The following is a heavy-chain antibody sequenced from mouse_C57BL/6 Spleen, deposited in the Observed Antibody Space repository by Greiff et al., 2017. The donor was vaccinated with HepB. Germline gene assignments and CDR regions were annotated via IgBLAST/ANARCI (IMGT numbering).Heavy chain of an antibody. CDR1: RYAFSSSW. J-gene: IGHJ3*01. V-gene: IGHV1-82*01. CDR3: ARSSLAWFAY. CDR2: IYPGDGDT. Sequence: QVQLQQSGPELVKPGASVKISCKASRYAFSSSWMNWVKQRPGKGLEWIGRIYPGDGDTNYNGKFKGKATLTADKSSSTAYMQLSSLTSEDSAVYFCARSSLAWFAYWGQGTLVTVSA.